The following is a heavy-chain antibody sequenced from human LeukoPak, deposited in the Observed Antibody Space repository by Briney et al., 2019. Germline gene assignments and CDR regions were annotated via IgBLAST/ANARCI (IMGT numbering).Heavy chain of an antibody. Sequence: SVKVSCKASGYTFTGYYMHWVRQAPGQGLEWMGWINPNSGGTNYAQKFQGRVTMTRDMSTSTVYMELSSLRSEDTAVYYCALIPSGYYYYFDYWGQGTLVTVSS. J-gene: IGHJ4*02. CDR1: GYTFTGYY. V-gene: IGHV1-2*02. D-gene: IGHD3-22*01. CDR2: INPNSGGT. CDR3: ALIPSGYYYYFDY.